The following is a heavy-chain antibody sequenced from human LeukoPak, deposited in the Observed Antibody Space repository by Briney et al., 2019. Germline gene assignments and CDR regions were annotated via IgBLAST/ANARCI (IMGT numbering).Heavy chain of an antibody. CDR2: IIPIFGTA. D-gene: IGHD3-10*01. V-gene: IGHV1-69*01. J-gene: IGHJ5*02. CDR3: ARGRGVLLWFGELLQTPNNWFDP. CDR1: GGTFSSYA. Sequence: SVKVSCKASGGTFSSYAISWVRQAPGQGLEWMGGIIPIFGTANYAQKLQGRVTIAADESTITAYMELSSLRSEDTAVYYCARGRGVLLWFGELLQTPNNWFDPWGQGTLVTVSS.